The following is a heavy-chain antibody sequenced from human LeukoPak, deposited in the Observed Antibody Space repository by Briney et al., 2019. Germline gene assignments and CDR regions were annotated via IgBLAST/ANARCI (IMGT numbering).Heavy chain of an antibody. CDR3: AKEDVVVPAVGLDY. J-gene: IGHJ4*02. V-gene: IGHV3-23*01. D-gene: IGHD2-2*01. CDR1: GFIFSSYA. Sequence: PGGSLRLSCAASGFIFSSYAMSWVRQAPGKGLEWVPGITGNGGSTYSADSVKGRFTISRDNSKNTLYLQMNSLRAEDTAVYYCAKEDVVVPAVGLDYWGQGSLVTVSS. CDR2: ITGNGGST.